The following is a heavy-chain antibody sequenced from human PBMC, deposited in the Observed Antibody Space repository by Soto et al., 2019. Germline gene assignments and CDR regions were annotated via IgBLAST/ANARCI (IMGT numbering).Heavy chain of an antibody. CDR1: GGTFSGYD. Sequence: SETLSLTCAVSGGTFSGYDCSWIRQPPGKGLEWIGEINHSGSTNYNPSLKSRVTISVDTSKNQFSLQLTSVTAADTAVYYCARGGGYYSYGMDVWGQGTTVTVSS. J-gene: IGHJ6*02. CDR2: INHSGST. D-gene: IGHD3-10*01. V-gene: IGHV4-34*01. CDR3: ARGGGYYSYGMDV.